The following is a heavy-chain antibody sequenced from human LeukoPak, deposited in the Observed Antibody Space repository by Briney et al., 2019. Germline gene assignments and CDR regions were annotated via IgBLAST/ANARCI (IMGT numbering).Heavy chain of an antibody. D-gene: IGHD3-10*01. CDR1: GGSVSSGRYY. CDR3: ARNPDYYDSGSYYNSAFDI. Sequence: SETLSLTCTVSGGSVSSGRYYWTWIRQPPEKGLEWIGYIHYNGNTNYNPSLKSRVTISVDTSKNQFSLKLSSVTAADTAVYYCARNPDYYDSGSYYNSAFDIWGQGTLVTVSS. CDR2: IHYNGNT. J-gene: IGHJ3*02. V-gene: IGHV4-61*01.